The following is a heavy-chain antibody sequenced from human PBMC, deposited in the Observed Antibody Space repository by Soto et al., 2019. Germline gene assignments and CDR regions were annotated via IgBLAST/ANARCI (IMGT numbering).Heavy chain of an antibody. CDR1: GFTFDDYA. J-gene: IGHJ4*02. CDR2: ISWNSGSI. Sequence: GGSLRLSCAASGFTFDDYAMHWVRQAPGKGLEWVSGISWNSGSIGYADSVKGRFTISRDNAKNSLYLQMNSLRAEDTALYYCAKGRVLDYGDYYDYWGQGTLVTVSS. V-gene: IGHV3-9*01. CDR3: AKGRVLDYGDYYDY. D-gene: IGHD4-17*01.